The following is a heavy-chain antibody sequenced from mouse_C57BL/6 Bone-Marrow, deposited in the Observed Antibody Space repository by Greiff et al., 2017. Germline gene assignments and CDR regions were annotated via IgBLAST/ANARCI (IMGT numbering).Heavy chain of an antibody. CDR3: AKDAMDY. V-gene: IGHV5-17*01. J-gene: IGHJ4*01. Sequence: EVKLMESVGGLVKPGGSLKLSCAASGFTFSDYGTHWVRQAPEKGLEWVAYISSGSSTIYYADTVKGRFTISRDNAKNTLFLQMTSLRSEDTAMYYCAKDAMDYRRQGASDTVSS. CDR2: ISSGSSTI. CDR1: GFTFSDYG.